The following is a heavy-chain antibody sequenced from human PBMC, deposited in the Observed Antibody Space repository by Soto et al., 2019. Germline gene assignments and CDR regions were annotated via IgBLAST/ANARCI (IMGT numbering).Heavy chain of an antibody. J-gene: IGHJ4*02. CDR3: ARVFEDLGY. CDR1: VYTFTSNI. Sequence: XSVKVSCKASVYTFTSNIIHWVRQAPGQRLEWMGWISPASGSTRYSPKFQDRVTITRDTSAATAYMELTSLKSEDTAIYYCARVFEDLGYWGQETLVTVSS. D-gene: IGHD3-10*02. CDR2: ISPASGST. V-gene: IGHV1-3*01.